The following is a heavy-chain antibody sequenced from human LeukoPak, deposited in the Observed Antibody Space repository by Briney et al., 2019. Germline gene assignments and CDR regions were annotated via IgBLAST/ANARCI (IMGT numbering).Heavy chain of an antibody. CDR3: ARETGSLDY. D-gene: IGHD1-1*01. J-gene: IGHJ4*02. V-gene: IGHV1-46*02. CDR2: INPSGCTP. Sequence: ASVRVSHMHSVHTLKLHFPHWVPEPPGQGLECMGRINPSGCTPTDAQRFQGRGTMTRDPSTSTVYMELSSLTSEDSAVYYCARETGSLDYWGQGSLVTVSS. CDR1: VHTLKLHF.